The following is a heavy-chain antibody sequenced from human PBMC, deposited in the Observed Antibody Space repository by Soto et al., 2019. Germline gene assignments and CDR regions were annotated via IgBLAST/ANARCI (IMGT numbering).Heavy chain of an antibody. J-gene: IGHJ5*02. V-gene: IGHV4-31*11. CDR3: ARGDIVVVPAAIEGAAPWNWFDP. CDR2: IYYSGST. D-gene: IGHD2-2*01. CDR1: GGSISIGGYY. Sequence: TRSSSCAVSGGSISIGGYYRSWIRQHPGKGLEWIGYIYYSGSTYYNPSLKSRVTISVDTSKNQFSLKLSSVNAADTAVYYCARGDIVVVPAAIEGAAPWNWFDPGGHGTLVTVSS.